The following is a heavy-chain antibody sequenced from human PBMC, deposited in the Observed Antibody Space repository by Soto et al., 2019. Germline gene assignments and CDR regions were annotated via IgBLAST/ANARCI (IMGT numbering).Heavy chain of an antibody. CDR2: IYYSGST. Sequence: TLSLTCTVSGGSISSVDYYWTWIRQPPGKGLEWIGYIYYSGSTYYNPSLKSRINISIDTSKNQFSLKLSSVTAADAAVYFCARTAIIRGVTDYWGQGTLVTVSS. CDR1: GGSISSVDYY. CDR3: ARTAIIRGVTDY. V-gene: IGHV4-30-4*01. D-gene: IGHD3-10*01. J-gene: IGHJ4*02.